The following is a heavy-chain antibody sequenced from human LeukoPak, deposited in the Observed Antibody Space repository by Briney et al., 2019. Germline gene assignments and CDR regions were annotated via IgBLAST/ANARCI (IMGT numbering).Heavy chain of an antibody. J-gene: IGHJ4*02. CDR1: GFTFSSYA. V-gene: IGHV3-23*01. D-gene: IGHD3-10*01. CDR2: ISGSGDST. Sequence: GGSLRLSCAASGFTFSSYAMSWVRQAPEKGLEWVSSISGSGDSTPYADSVKGRFTISRDNSKNTLYLQMNSLRAEDTAVYYCANVGSGSFYYWGQGTLVTVSS. CDR3: ANVGSGSFYY.